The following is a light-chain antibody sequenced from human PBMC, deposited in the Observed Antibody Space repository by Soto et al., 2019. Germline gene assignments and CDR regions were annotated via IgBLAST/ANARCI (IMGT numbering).Light chain of an antibody. V-gene: IGKV1-9*01. Sequence: IQLTQSPSSLSASVGDRVTITCRASQGISSHLAWYQQRPGKAPVLLIYGASNLQSGVPSRFSGSGSGTAFTLTISSLQPEDFATYYCQQFSGYPLTFGQGTRLEIK. CDR3: QQFSGYPLT. CDR2: GAS. J-gene: IGKJ5*01. CDR1: QGISSH.